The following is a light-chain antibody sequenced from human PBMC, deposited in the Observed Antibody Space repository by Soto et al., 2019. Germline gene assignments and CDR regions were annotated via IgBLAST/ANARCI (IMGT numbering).Light chain of an antibody. J-gene: IGLJ2*01. Sequence: QAVLTQPPSASRTPGQRITISCSGSSSNIGNYYVYWYQQLPGPAPKLLIYRNNQRPSGVPDRFSGSKSGTSASLAISGLRSEDEADYYCAAWDDSLSGVVFGGGTKLTVL. CDR3: AAWDDSLSGVV. CDR2: RNN. CDR1: SSNIGNYY. V-gene: IGLV1-47*01.